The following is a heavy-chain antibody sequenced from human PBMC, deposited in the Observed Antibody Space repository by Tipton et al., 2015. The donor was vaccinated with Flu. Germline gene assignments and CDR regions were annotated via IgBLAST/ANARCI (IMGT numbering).Heavy chain of an antibody. V-gene: IGHV4-59*08. J-gene: IGHJ4*02. CDR2: IYYSGST. CDR1: GGSISSYY. CDR3: ARHEAYYDILTGYYRDYFDY. Sequence: TLSLTCTVSGGSISSYYWSWIRQPPGKGLEWIGYIYYSGSTNYNPSLKSRVTISVDTSKNQFSLKLSSVTAADTAVYYCARHEAYYDILTGYYRDYFDYWGQGTLVTVSS. D-gene: IGHD3-9*01.